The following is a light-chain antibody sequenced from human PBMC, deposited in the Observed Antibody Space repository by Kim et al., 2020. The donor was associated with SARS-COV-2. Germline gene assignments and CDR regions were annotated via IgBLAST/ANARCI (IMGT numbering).Light chain of an antibody. CDR2: YDS. Sequence: AQGKTARITCGGNNIGSKSVHWYQQKPGQAPVLVIYYDSDRPSGIPERFSGSNSGNTATLTISRVEAGDEADYYCQVWDSSSDHVVFGGGTQLTV. CDR3: QVWDSSSDHVV. CDR1: NIGSKS. J-gene: IGLJ2*01. V-gene: IGLV3-21*04.